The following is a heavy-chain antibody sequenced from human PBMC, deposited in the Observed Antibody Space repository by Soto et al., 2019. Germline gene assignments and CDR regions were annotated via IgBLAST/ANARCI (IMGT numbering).Heavy chain of an antibody. J-gene: IGHJ3*02. D-gene: IGHD6-13*01. Sequence: EVQLEESGGGLVQPGGSLRLSCAASGFTLSMYWMTWVRQAPGRGLEWVANIKQDGSKKSYLDSVRGRFTISRDNVRNSLYLQMDSLRAEDTALYYCARDVSPGSSSLYLDAFDIWGQGTMVILSS. CDR3: ARDVSPGSSSLYLDAFDI. V-gene: IGHV3-7*05. CDR1: GFTLSMYW. CDR2: IKQDGSKK.